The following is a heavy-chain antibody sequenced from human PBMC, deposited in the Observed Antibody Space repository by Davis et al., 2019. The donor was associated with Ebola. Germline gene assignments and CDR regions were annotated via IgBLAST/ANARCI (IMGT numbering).Heavy chain of an antibody. Sequence: GESLKISCSASRFDFRYEAMHWVRQAPGKGLEWVAIVSYDGNDRYYRDSVKGRFTVSRDNSKNTLYLQMNSLRAEDTAVYYCVLERGFDYWGQGTLVTVSS. J-gene: IGHJ4*02. CDR3: VLERGFDY. CDR2: VSYDGNDR. CDR1: RFDFRYEA. D-gene: IGHD1-1*01. V-gene: IGHV3-30*03.